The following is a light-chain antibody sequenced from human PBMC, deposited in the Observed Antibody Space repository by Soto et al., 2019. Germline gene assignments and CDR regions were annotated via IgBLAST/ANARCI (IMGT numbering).Light chain of an antibody. J-gene: IGKJ5*01. Sequence: EIVMTRFPATLSVSPGQRATLSCRASQSVSSYLAWYQQKPGQAPRLLIYDASNRATGIPARFSGSGSGTDFTLTISSLEPEDFVVYYCQQRSNWNTFGQGTRLEIK. CDR2: DAS. CDR3: QQRSNWNT. CDR1: QSVSSY. V-gene: IGKV3-11*01.